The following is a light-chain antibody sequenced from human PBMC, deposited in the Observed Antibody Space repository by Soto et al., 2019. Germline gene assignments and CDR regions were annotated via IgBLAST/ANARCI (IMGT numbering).Light chain of an antibody. Sequence: DIQMTQSPSSLSASVGDRVTITCRASESINRHLNWYQQQPGKAPKLLIYAASSLQNGVPSRFWGGGSGTDFSLIINQLHPEDFASYYCQQSETAFSLTFGPGTRLAIK. J-gene: IGKJ5*01. CDR3: QQSETAFSLT. CDR2: AAS. CDR1: ESINRH. V-gene: IGKV1-39*01.